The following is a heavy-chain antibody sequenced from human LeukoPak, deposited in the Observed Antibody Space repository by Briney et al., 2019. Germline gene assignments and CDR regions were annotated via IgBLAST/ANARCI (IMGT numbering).Heavy chain of an antibody. D-gene: IGHD6-13*01. CDR2: IYPGDSDT. J-gene: IGHJ4*02. CDR3: ARAKAYSSSRYYFDY. CDR1: GHSFTSYW. Sequence: GESLKISCKDSGHSFTSYWIGWVRQMPGKGLEWMGIIYPGDSDTRYSPSFQGQVTISADKSISTAYLQWSSLEASDTAMYYCARAKAYSSSRYYFDYWGQGSLVTVSS. V-gene: IGHV5-51*01.